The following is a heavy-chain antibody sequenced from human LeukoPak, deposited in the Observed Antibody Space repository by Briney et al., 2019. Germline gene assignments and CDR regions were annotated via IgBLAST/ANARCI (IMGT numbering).Heavy chain of an antibody. CDR2: ISGSGGST. Sequence: GGSLRLSCAASGFIFSNYWMSWVRQAPGKGLEWVSAISGSGGSTYYADSVKGRFTISRDNSKNTLYLQMNSLRAEDTAVYYCAKEATRWKGYFDYWGQGTLVTVSS. V-gene: IGHV3-23*01. J-gene: IGHJ4*02. D-gene: IGHD2-2*01. CDR3: AKEATRWKGYFDY. CDR1: GFIFSNYW.